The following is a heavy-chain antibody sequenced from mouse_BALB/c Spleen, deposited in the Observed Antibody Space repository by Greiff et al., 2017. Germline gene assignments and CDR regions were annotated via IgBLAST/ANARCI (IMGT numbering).Heavy chain of an antibody. CDR1: GYTFTDYE. CDR2: IDPETGGT. J-gene: IGHJ4*01. Sequence: QVHVKQSGAELVRPGASVTLSCKASGYTFTDYEMHWVKQTPVHGLEWIGAIDPETGGTAYNQKFKGKATLTADKSSSTAYMELRSLTSEDSAVYYCTIYYGMDYWGQGTSVTVSS. V-gene: IGHV1-15*01. CDR3: TIYYGMDY.